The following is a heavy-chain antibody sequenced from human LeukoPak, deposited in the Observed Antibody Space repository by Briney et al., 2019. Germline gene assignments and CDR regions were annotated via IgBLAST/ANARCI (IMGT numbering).Heavy chain of an antibody. CDR3: AREGGDVRTTYYYYGMDV. D-gene: IGHD4-11*01. J-gene: IGHJ6*04. V-gene: IGHV1-69*06. Sequence: SVKVSCKASGGTFSSYAISWVPQAPGQGLEWMGGIIPIFGTANYAQKFQGRVTITADKSTSTAYMELSSLRSEDTAVYYCAREGGDVRTTYYYYGMDVWGKGTTVTVSS. CDR2: IIPIFGTA. CDR1: GGTFSSYA.